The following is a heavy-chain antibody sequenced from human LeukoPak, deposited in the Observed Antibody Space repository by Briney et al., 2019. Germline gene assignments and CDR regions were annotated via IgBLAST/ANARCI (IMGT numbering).Heavy chain of an antibody. J-gene: IGHJ4*02. CDR2: IIPIFGTA. V-gene: IGHV1-69*13. CDR1: GGTFSSYA. Sequence: GASVKVSCKASGGTFSSYAISWVRQAPGQGLEWMGGIIPIFGTANYAQKFQGRVTITADESTSTAYMELSSLRSEDTAVYYCARREMGPGSSGYKYYFDYWGQGTLVTVSS. D-gene: IGHD3-22*01. CDR3: ARREMGPGSSGYKYYFDY.